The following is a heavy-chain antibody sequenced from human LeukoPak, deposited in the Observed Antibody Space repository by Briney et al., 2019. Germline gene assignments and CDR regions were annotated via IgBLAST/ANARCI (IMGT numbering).Heavy chain of an antibody. J-gene: IGHJ6*03. CDR2: IIPIFGTA. CDR3: ASHKNLYCSSTSCYPTYYYYMDV. Sequence: ASVKVSCKASGGTFSSYAVSWVRQAPGQGLEWMGGIIPIFGTANYAQKFQGRVTITTDESTSTAYMELSSLISEDTAVYYCASHKNLYCSSTSCYPTYYYYMDVWGKGTTVTVSS. V-gene: IGHV1-69*05. D-gene: IGHD2-2*01. CDR1: GGTFSSYA.